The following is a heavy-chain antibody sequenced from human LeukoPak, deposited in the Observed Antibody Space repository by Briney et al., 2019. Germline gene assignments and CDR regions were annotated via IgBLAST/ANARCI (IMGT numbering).Heavy chain of an antibody. J-gene: IGHJ4*02. CDR2: IYSGGST. CDR3: ARASGSYHAYFDY. CDR1: GFTVSSNY. D-gene: IGHD1-26*01. V-gene: IGHV3-66*01. Sequence: GGSLRLSCAASGFTVSSNYMSWVRQAPGKGLEWVSVIYSGGSTYYADSVKGRFTISRGNSKNTLYLQMNSLRAEDTAVYYCARASGSYHAYFDYWGQGTLVTVSS.